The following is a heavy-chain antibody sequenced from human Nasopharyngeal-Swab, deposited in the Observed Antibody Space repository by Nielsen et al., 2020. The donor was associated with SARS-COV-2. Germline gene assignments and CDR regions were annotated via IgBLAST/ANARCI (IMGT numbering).Heavy chain of an antibody. CDR2: INDSGST. Sequence: SETLSLTCAVYGGSFSGYYWSWIRQPPGQRLEWIGEINDSGSTNYNPSLKSRVTISVDTSKNQFSLKLSSVTAADTAVYYCARLCYDFWSGFRPPRGMDVWGQGTAVTVSS. CDR3: ARLCYDFWSGFRPPRGMDV. J-gene: IGHJ6*02. CDR1: GGSFSGYY. V-gene: IGHV4-34*01. D-gene: IGHD3-3*01.